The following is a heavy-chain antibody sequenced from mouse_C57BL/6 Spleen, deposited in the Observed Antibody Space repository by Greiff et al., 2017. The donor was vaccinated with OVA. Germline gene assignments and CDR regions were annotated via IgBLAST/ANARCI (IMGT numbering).Heavy chain of an antibody. CDR1: GYAFSSSW. D-gene: IGHD1-1*01. J-gene: IGHJ4*01. CDR2: IYPGDGDT. V-gene: IGHV1-82*01. CDR3: ADPYYYGSSLYAMDY. Sequence: VKLQESGPELVKPGASVKISCKASGYAFSSSWMNWVKQRPGKGLEWIGRIYPGDGDTNYNGKFKGKATLTADKSSSTAYMQLSSLTSEDSAVYFCADPYYYGSSLYAMDYWGQGTSVTVSS.